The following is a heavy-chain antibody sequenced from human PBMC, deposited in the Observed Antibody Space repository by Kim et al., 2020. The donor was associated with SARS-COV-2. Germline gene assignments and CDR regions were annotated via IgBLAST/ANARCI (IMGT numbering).Heavy chain of an antibody. J-gene: IGHJ3*01. D-gene: IGHD1-1*01. Sequence: GGSLRLSCVASGFSFSDFWMHWVRQTPGKGLEWVANIKEDGTTKHYADSVEGRFTISRDNAKNSLYLQMSYLRADDTALYYCTTRFEFWGLGTMVTVS. V-gene: IGHV3-7*01. CDR2: IKEDGTTK. CDR3: TTRFEF. CDR1: GFSFSDFW.